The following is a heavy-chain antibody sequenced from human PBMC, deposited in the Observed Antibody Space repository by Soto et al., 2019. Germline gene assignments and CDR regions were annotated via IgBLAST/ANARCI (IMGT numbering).Heavy chain of an antibody. CDR2: ISAYNGNT. V-gene: IGHV1-18*04. D-gene: IGHD2-21*02. CDR1: GYTFTSYG. J-gene: IGHJ4*02. CDR3: ARDLGVVVTARTYYFDY. Sequence: VASVKVSCKASGYTFTSYGISWVRQAPGQGLEWMGWISAYNGNTNYAQKLQGRVTMTTDTSTSTAYMELRSLRSDDTAVYYCARDLGVVVTARTYYFDYWGQGTLVTVSS.